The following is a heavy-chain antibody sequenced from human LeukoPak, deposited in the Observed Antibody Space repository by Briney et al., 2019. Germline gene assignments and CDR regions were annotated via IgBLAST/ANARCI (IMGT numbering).Heavy chain of an antibody. V-gene: IGHV4-39*01. CDR2: ICYSGST. CDR3: AGYCSSTSCYDY. J-gene: IGHJ4*02. D-gene: IGHD2-2*01. Sequence: KPSETLSLTCTVSGRSISSSSYYWGWIRQPPGKGLEWIGSICYSGSTYYNPSLKSRVTISVDTSKNQFSLKLSSVTAADTAVYYCAGYCSSTSCYDYWGQGTLVTVSS. CDR1: GRSISSSSYY.